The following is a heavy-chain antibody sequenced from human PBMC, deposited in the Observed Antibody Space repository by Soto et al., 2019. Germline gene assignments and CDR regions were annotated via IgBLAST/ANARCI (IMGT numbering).Heavy chain of an antibody. CDR2: ISGSGGST. J-gene: IGHJ6*03. Sequence: GGSLRLFCAASGFTFSSYAMSWVRQAPGKGLEWVSAISGSGGSTYYADSVKGRFTISRDNSKNTLYLQMNSLRAEDTAVYYCAKAFYDFWSGSHPHYYMDVWGKGTTVTVSS. CDR3: AKAFYDFWSGSHPHYYMDV. V-gene: IGHV3-23*01. D-gene: IGHD3-3*01. CDR1: GFTFSSYA.